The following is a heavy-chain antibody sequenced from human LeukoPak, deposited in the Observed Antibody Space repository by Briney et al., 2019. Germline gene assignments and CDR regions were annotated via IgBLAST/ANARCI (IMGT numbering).Heavy chain of an antibody. CDR1: GFTFSNAW. CDR2: VSTSGGST. V-gene: IGHV3-23*01. CDR3: VCYDNAAEYFHY. Sequence: GGSLRLSCAASGFTFSNAWMSWVRQAPGKGLEWVSSVSTSGGSTYNVDSVKGRFTISRDNSKNTLYLQMNSLRAEDTALYYCVCYDNAAEYFHYWGQGTLVTVSS. D-gene: IGHD3-22*01. J-gene: IGHJ1*01.